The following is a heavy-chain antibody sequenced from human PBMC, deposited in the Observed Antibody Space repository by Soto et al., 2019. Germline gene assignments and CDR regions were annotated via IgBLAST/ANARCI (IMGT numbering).Heavy chain of an antibody. CDR2: TRNKVNRYTT. Sequence: PGGSLGISCAASGLSLSDHYMDWVRQTQGKGLEWVGRTRNKVNRYTTEYAASVKDRFTVSRDDSKNSLYLQMNSLKTEDTAVYYCTRARSSGRGLDASDIWGQGTMVTVSS. V-gene: IGHV3-72*01. CDR3: TRARSSGRGLDASDI. CDR1: GLSLSDHY. J-gene: IGHJ3*02. D-gene: IGHD6-19*01.